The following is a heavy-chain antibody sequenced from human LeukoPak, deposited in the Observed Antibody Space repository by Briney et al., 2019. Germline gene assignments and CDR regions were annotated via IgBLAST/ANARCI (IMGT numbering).Heavy chain of an antibody. J-gene: IGHJ5*02. D-gene: IGHD6-13*01. CDR3: TRINTYSSSWYDGHEEEHWFDP. CDR2: IRSKANSYAT. Sequence: PGGSLRLSCAASGFTFSGSAMHWVRQASGKGLEWVGRIRSKANSYATAYAASVKGRFTISRDDSKNTAYLQMNSLKTEDTAVYYCTRINTYSSSWYDGHEEEHWFDPWGQGTLVTVSS. CDR1: GFTFSGSA. V-gene: IGHV3-73*01.